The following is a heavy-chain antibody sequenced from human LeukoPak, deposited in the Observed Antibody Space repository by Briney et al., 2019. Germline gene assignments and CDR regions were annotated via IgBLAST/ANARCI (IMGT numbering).Heavy chain of an antibody. D-gene: IGHD5-18*01. CDR3: ARSVDTTMVTGY. Sequence: PGGSLRLSCAAPGLPFITYEMNGVRQAPGKGLAWVSYISSSANTIYYADSVKGRFTISRDNAKNSLYLQMNSLRAEDTAVYYCARSVDTTMVTGYWGQGTLVTVSS. CDR2: ISSSANTI. CDR1: GLPFITYE. V-gene: IGHV3-48*03. J-gene: IGHJ4*02.